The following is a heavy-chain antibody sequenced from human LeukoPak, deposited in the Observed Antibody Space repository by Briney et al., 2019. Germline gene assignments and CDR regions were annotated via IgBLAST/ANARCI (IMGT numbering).Heavy chain of an antibody. CDR1: GGPISRYH. Sequence: PSETLSLTCTVSGGPISRYHWSWIRHPAGKGLEWIVRIYYSGSNNYNAPLKSRVSMSVDTSKNQFSLKLSSVTAADTAVFYCARENSGSYREFDYWGQGTLVTVSS. CDR2: IYYSGSN. V-gene: IGHV4-4*07. D-gene: IGHD1-26*01. J-gene: IGHJ4*02. CDR3: ARENSGSYREFDY.